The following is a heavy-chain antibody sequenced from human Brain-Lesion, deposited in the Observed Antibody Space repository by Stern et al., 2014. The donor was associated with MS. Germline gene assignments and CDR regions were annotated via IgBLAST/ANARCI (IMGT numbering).Heavy chain of an antibody. D-gene: IGHD3-3*01. Sequence: VQLEESGAEVKKPGASVKVSCKASGYTFTSYAMHWVRQAPGQRLEWMGWINAGNGNTKYSQKFQGRVTITRDTSASTAYMELSSLRSEDTAVYYCARGITIFGVVITSFDYWGQGTLVTVSS. CDR3: ARGITIFGVVITSFDY. CDR2: INAGNGNT. CDR1: GYTFTSYA. J-gene: IGHJ4*02. V-gene: IGHV1-3*01.